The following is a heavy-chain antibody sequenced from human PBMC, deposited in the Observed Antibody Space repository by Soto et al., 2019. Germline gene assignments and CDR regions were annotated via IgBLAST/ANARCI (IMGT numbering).Heavy chain of an antibody. D-gene: IGHD7-27*01. V-gene: IGHV4-61*01. Sequence: QVQLQESGPGRVKPSETLSLTCSVSGGSVRTGSYHWSWIRQPPGKGLEWIGFIPNNGSPDYNPALKRRVVVSIDRSKNQFSLKVNSVTAADTAVYVCARIGWGGDSGGQGTLVTVS. CDR2: IPNNGSP. CDR1: GGSVRTGSYH. CDR3: ARIGWGGDS. J-gene: IGHJ4*02.